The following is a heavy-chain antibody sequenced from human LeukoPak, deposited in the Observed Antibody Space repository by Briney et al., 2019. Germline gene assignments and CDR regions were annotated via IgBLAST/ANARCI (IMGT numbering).Heavy chain of an antibody. Sequence: GGSLRLSCAASGFTFGSYGMHWVRQAPGKGLEWVAFIRYDGSNKYYADSVKGRFTISRDNSKNTLYLQMNSLRAEDTAVYYCAKDRSNGYSKAPTFDYWGQGTLVTVSS. V-gene: IGHV3-30*02. CDR1: GFTFGSYG. CDR2: IRYDGSNK. D-gene: IGHD4-11*01. CDR3: AKDRSNGYSKAPTFDY. J-gene: IGHJ4*02.